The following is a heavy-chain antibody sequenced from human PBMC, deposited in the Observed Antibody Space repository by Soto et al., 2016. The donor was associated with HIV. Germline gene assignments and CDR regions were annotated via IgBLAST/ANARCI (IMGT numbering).Heavy chain of an antibody. J-gene: IGHJ2*01. Sequence: QVQLVESGGGLVKPGGSLRLSCAASGFTFSDYYMSWIRQAPGKGLEWVSYISSSSSYTNYADSVKGRFTISRDNAKNSLYLQMNSLRAEDTAVYYCARSEKDVLWFGGSYWYFDLWGRGTLVTVSS. CDR1: GFTFSDYY. V-gene: IGHV3-11*05. CDR3: ARSEKDVLWFGGSYWYFDL. CDR2: ISSSSSYT. D-gene: IGHD3-10*01.